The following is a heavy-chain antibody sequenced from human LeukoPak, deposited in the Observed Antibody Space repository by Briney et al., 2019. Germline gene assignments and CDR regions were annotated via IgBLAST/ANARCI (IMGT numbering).Heavy chain of an antibody. CDR1: AGSISSSSYY. V-gene: IGHV4-39*01. D-gene: IGHD5-18*01. CDR2: IYYSGST. CDR3: ARGYSYGSPFGY. J-gene: IGHJ4*02. Sequence: PSETLSLTCTVSAGSISSSSYYWGWIRQPPGKGLEWIGSIYYSGSTYYNPSLKSRVTISVDTSKNQFSLKLSSVTAADTAVYYCARGYSYGSPFGYWGQGTLVTVSS.